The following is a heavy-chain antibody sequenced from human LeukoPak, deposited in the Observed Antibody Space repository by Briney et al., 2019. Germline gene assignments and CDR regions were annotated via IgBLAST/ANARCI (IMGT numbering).Heavy chain of an antibody. J-gene: IGHJ5*02. Sequence: GGSLRLSCAASGFTVRSNYMSWVRQAPGKGLEWVSVIYSGGSTYYADSVKGRFTISRDNSKNTLYLQMNSLRADDTAVYYCARGGGDSCTSTSCNWFDPWGQGTLVTVSS. CDR3: ARGGGDSCTSTSCNWFDP. CDR2: IYSGGST. V-gene: IGHV3-53*01. CDR1: GFTVRSNY. D-gene: IGHD2-2*01.